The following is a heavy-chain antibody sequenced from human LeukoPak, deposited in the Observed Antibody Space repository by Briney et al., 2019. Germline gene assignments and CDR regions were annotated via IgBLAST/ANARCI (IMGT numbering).Heavy chain of an antibody. Sequence: GGSLRLSCVVSGFTVSSNYMNWVRQAPGKGLEWVSVLYSGGITYSADSVKGRFTISRDISKNTLYLQMNSLRAEDTAVYYCAELGITMIGGVWGKGTTVTISS. CDR1: GFTVSSNY. CDR2: LYSGGIT. V-gene: IGHV3-66*01. J-gene: IGHJ6*04. CDR3: AELGITMIGGV. D-gene: IGHD3-10*02.